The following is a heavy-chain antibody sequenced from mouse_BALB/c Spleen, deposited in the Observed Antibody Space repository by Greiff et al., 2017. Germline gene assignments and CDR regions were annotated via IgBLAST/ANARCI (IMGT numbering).Heavy chain of an antibody. CDR2: IYPGDGST. CDR3: ARGEVLWLRGAMDY. V-gene: IGHV1S56*01. Sequence: VQLQQSGPELVKPGASVKMSCKASGYTFTSYYIHWVKQRPGQGLEWIGWIYPGDGSTKYNEKFKGKTTLTADKSSSTAYMLLSSLTSEDSAIYFCARGEVLWLRGAMDYWGQGTSVTVSS. J-gene: IGHJ4*01. CDR1: GYTFTSYY. D-gene: IGHD2-2*01.